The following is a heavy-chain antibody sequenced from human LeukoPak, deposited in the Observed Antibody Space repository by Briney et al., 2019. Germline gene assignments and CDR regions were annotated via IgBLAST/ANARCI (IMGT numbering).Heavy chain of an antibody. V-gene: IGHV1-69*13. Sequence: GASVKVSCKASGGTFSSYAISWVRQAPRQGLEWMGGIIPIFGTANYAQKFQGRVTITADESTSTAYMELSSLRSEDTAVYYCARDKGGPNRGTFDYWGQGALVTVSS. CDR2: IIPIFGTA. D-gene: IGHD3-10*01. CDR1: GGTFSSYA. CDR3: ARDKGGPNRGTFDY. J-gene: IGHJ4*02.